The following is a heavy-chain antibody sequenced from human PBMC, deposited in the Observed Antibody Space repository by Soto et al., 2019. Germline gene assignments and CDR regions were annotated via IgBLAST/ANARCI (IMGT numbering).Heavy chain of an antibody. CDR3: ARISYYYDSSGYLNYYGMDA. V-gene: IGHV2-26*01. Sequence: SGPTLVNPTETLTLTCTVSGFSLSNARMGVTWIRLPPGKAPDWLAHIFSNDEKSYSTSLKSRLTISKDTSKSQVVLTMTNMDPVDTATYYCARISYYYDSSGYLNYYGMDAWGQGTTVTVSS. CDR2: IFSNDEK. CDR1: GFSLSNARMG. D-gene: IGHD3-22*01. J-gene: IGHJ6*02.